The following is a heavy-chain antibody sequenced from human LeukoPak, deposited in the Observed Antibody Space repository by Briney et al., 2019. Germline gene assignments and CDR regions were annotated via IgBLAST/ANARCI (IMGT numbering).Heavy chain of an antibody. CDR2: VHYRGTT. Sequence: SETLSLTCTVSGGSITSGNNFWSWIRQHPGKGLEWIANVHYRGTTYYNPALKSRVRISIDTSQNQFSLKVTSVIAADTAAYFCARGDSYGSFDSWGPGTPVIVSS. D-gene: IGHD5-18*01. CDR3: ARGDSYGSFDS. CDR1: GGSITSGNNF. V-gene: IGHV4-31*03. J-gene: IGHJ4*02.